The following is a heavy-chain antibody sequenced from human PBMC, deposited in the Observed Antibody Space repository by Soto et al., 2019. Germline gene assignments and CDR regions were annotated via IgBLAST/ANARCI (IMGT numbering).Heavy chain of an antibody. D-gene: IGHD6-13*01. V-gene: IGHV4-59*01. Sequence: SETLSLTSTVSGGSLSSLYCSWVRPPPGKGLWWIGYIYYSGSTNYTPPLRGRVTISVDTSKNQFSLKLSSVTAADTAVYYCARDSSSWYGRFDYWGQGTLVTVSS. CDR3: ARDSSSWYGRFDY. CDR1: GGSLSSLY. CDR2: IYYSGST. J-gene: IGHJ4*02.